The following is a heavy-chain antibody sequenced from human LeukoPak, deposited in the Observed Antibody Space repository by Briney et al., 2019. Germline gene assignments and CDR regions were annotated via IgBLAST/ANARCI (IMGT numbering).Heavy chain of an antibody. D-gene: IGHD2-2*01. CDR2: ISYDGSNK. CDR1: GFTFSSYG. J-gene: IGHJ4*02. V-gene: IGHV3-30-3*01. Sequence: PGGSLRLSCAVSGFTFSSYGVNCVRQAPGKGLEWVAVISYDGSNKYYADSVKGRFTISRDNSKNTPYLQMNSLRAEDTAVYYCARANCSSTSCYIAIDFWGQGALVTVSS. CDR3: ARANCSSTSCYIAIDF.